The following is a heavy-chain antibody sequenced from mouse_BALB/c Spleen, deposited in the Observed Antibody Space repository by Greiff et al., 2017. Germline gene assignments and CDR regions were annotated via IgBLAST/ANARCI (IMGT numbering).Heavy chain of an antibody. CDR1: GYSITSDYA. CDR3: ARRGGPYYYAMDY. CDR2: ISYSGST. J-gene: IGHJ4*01. V-gene: IGHV3-2*02. D-gene: IGHD1-1*02. Sequence: EVKLVESGPGLVKPSQSLSLTCTVTGYSITSDYAWNWIRQFPGNKLEWMGYISYSGSTSYNPSLKSRISITRDTSKNQFFLQLNSVTTEDTATYYCARRGGPYYYAMDYWGQGTSVTVSS.